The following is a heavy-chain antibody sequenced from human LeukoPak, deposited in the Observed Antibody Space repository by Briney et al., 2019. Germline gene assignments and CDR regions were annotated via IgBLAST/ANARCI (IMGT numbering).Heavy chain of an antibody. Sequence: QPGGSLRLSCAASGFTFSSYGMSWVRQAPGKGLEWVSAISGSGGSTYYADSVKGRFTISRDNSKNMLYLQVNSLRAEATAVYYCAKDRDSYGYGSGSYYNGVFDYWGQGTLVTVSS. V-gene: IGHV3-23*01. CDR1: GFTFSSYG. J-gene: IGHJ4*02. CDR2: ISGSGGST. D-gene: IGHD3-10*01. CDR3: AKDRDSYGYGSGSYYNGVFDY.